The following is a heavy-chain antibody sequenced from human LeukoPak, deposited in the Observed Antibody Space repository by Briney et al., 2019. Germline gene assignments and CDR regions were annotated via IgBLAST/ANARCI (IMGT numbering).Heavy chain of an antibody. CDR3: AKDGGSYYDILTGYPFDY. CDR1: GFTFSSYA. V-gene: IGHV3-23*01. J-gene: IGHJ4*02. D-gene: IGHD3-9*01. CDR2: ISGSGGST. Sequence: GGSLRLSCAASGFTFSSYAMSWVRQAPGKWLEWVSAISGSGGSTYYADSAKGRFTISRDNSKNTLYLQMNSLRAEDTAVYYCAKDGGSYYDILTGYPFDYWGQGTLVTVSS.